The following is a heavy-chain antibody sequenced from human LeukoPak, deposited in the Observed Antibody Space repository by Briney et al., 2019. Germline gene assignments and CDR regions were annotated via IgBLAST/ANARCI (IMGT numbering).Heavy chain of an antibody. Sequence: GGSLRLSCAASGFTFDDYGMSWVRQAPGKGLEWVSGINLNGGSTGYADSVKGRFTISRDNAKNSLYLQMNSLRAEDTALYYCARFLGGGSYTSVDYWGQGTLVTVSS. CDR2: INLNGGST. CDR3: ARFLGGGSYTSVDY. D-gene: IGHD1-26*01. V-gene: IGHV3-20*04. J-gene: IGHJ4*02. CDR1: GFTFDDYG.